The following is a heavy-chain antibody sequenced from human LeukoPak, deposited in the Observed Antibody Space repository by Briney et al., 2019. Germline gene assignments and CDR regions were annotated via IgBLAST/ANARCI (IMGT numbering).Heavy chain of an antibody. CDR2: INQDGSEK. CDR1: GVAFSTYW. CDR3: AGDPGDY. J-gene: IGHJ4*02. Sequence: GGSLRLSCVASGVAFSTYWMSWVRQAPGKGLEWVANINQDGSEKYYVDSVEGRFTISRDNAAYAVHLQMNSLRVEDTAVYYCAGDPGDYWGQGTLVTVSS. V-gene: IGHV3-7*01.